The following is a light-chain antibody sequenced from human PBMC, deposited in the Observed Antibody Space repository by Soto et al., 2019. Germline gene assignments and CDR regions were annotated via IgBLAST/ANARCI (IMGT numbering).Light chain of an antibody. CDR3: QHYNSYSEA. Sequence: DIQMTQSPSTLSGSVGDRVTITCRASQTISSWLAWYQKPGKAPKLLIYKASTLKSGVPSRFSGSGSGTEFTLTISSLQPDDFATYYCQHYNSYSEAFGQGTKVDIK. J-gene: IGKJ1*01. CDR2: KAS. V-gene: IGKV1-5*03. CDR1: QTISSW.